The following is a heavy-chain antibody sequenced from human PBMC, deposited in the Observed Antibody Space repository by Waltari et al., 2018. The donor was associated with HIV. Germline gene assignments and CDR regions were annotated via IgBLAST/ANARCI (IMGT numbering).Heavy chain of an antibody. V-gene: IGHV3-48*02. CDR2: ISSSSSTI. Sequence: EVQLVESGGGLVQPGGSLRLPCAASGFTFGSYSMNWVRQAPGKGLEWVSYISSSSSTIYYADSVKGRFTISRDNAKNSLYLQMNSLRDEDTAVYYCAREGVGSNKGEDAFDIWGQGTMVTVSS. CDR1: GFTFGSYS. D-gene: IGHD3-10*01. J-gene: IGHJ3*02. CDR3: AREGVGSNKGEDAFDI.